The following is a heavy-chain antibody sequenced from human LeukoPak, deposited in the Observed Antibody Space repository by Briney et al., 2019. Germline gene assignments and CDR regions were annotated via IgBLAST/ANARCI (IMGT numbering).Heavy chain of an antibody. V-gene: IGHV3-11*03. CDR3: VRGYSFGPYGMDV. Sequence: PGGSLRLSCAASGFIFSDYSINWVRQAPGKGLEWVSYISSSGYHTNYADSVKGRFTISRDNAKNSLYLQMNSLRAEDTAVYFCVRGYSFGPYGMDVWGQGTTVTVSS. D-gene: IGHD2-15*01. J-gene: IGHJ6*02. CDR2: ISSSGYHT. CDR1: GFIFSDYS.